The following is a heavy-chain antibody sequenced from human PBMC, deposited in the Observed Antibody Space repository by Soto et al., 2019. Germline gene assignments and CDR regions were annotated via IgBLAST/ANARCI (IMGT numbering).Heavy chain of an antibody. D-gene: IGHD2-8*01. Sequence: ASVKVSCKASGYIFTSYGISWVRQAPGQGLEWMGWINPKSGGTSTAQKFQGWVTMTTDTSISTASMELTRLTSDDTAIYYCARGDSTDCSNGVCSFFYNHDMDVWGQGTTVTVSS. V-gene: IGHV1-2*04. CDR1: GYIFTSYG. CDR2: INPKSGGT. CDR3: ARGDSTDCSNGVCSFFYNHDMDV. J-gene: IGHJ6*02.